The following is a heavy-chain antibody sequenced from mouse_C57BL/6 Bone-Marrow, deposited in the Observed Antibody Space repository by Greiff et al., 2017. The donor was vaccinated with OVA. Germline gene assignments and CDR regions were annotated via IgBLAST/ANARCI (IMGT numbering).Heavy chain of an antibody. CDR1: GYTFTSYW. V-gene: IGHV1-64*01. Sequence: VQLQQPGAELVKPGASVKLSCKASGYTFTSYWMHWVKQRPGQGLEWIGMIHPNSGSTNYNEKFKSKATLTVDKSSSTAYMQLSSLTSEDSAVYYCAHYDYGYYYAMDYWGQGTSVTVSS. J-gene: IGHJ4*01. CDR3: AHYDYGYYYAMDY. D-gene: IGHD2-4*01. CDR2: IHPNSGST.